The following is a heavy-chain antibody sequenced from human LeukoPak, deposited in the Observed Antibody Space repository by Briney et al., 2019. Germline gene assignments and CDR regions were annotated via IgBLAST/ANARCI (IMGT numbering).Heavy chain of an antibody. J-gene: IGHJ5*02. D-gene: IGHD3-3*01. CDR1: GGTFSSYA. CDR3: AHSTYYDFWSGYWGTSVNWFDP. V-gene: IGHV1-69*13. CDR2: IIPIFGTA. Sequence: ASVKVSCKASGGTFSSYAISWVRQAPGQGLEWMGGIIPIFGTANYAQKFQGRVTITADESTSTAYMELSSLRSEDTAVYYCAHSTYYDFWSGYWGTSVNWFDPWGQGTLVTVSS.